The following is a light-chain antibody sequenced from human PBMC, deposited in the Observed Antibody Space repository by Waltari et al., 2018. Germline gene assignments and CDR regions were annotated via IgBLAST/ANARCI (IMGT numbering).Light chain of an antibody. CDR1: SRHSSYI. CDR3: ETWDSNTQGV. J-gene: IGLJ3*02. V-gene: IGLV4-60*03. CDR2: VEGSGSY. Sequence: QPVLTQSSSASASLGSSVKLTCTLCSRHSSYIIALHSQQPGTAPRSLMKVEGSGSYNKGGGVPDRFAGSSSGSDRYLTISNLQSEDEADYYCETWDSNTQGVFGGGTKLTVL.